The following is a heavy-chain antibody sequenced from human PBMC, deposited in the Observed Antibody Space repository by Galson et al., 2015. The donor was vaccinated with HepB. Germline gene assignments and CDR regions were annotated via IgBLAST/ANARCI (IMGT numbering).Heavy chain of an antibody. CDR1: GDSVSSNSAA. D-gene: IGHD3-3*01. CDR2: TYYRSKWYN. CDR3: AREYYDFWSGYGWFDP. V-gene: IGHV6-1*01. J-gene: IGHJ5*02. Sequence: CAISGDSVSSNSAAWNWIRQSPSRGLEWLGRTYYRSKWYNDYAVSVKSRITINPDTSKNQFSLQLNSVTPEDTAVYYCAREYYDFWSGYGWFDPWGQGTLVTVSS.